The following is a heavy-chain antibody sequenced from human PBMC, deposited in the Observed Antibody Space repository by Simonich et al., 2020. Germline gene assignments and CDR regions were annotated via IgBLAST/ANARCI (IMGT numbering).Heavy chain of an antibody. CDR3: ARCGLVNYDILTGYHNWFDP. V-gene: IGHV4-34*01. Sequence: QVQLQQWGAGLLKPSETLSLTCAVYCGSFSGYYWSWIRQPPGKGREGIGEINHSGTTNYNPALKMRDTVAVDTSKNQFSLKLSSVTAADTAVYYCARCGLVNYDILTGYHNWFDPWGQGTLVTVSS. CDR1: CGSFSGYY. CDR2: INHSGTT. D-gene: IGHD3-9*01. J-gene: IGHJ5*02.